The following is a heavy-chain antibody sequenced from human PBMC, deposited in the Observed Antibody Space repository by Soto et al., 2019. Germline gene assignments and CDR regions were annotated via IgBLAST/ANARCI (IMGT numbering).Heavy chain of an antibody. D-gene: IGHD3-16*01. Sequence: QVQLVQSGAEVKKPGSSVKVSCKASGGTFSSYAISWVRQAPGQGLEWMGGIIPIFGTANYTQKFQGRVTITAEESTSTGYMELSRLRSEDTLVYYGARDRGKGGERFNPWGQGTLVTVSS. CDR2: IIPIFGTA. CDR3: ARDRGKGGERFNP. CDR1: GGTFSSYA. J-gene: IGHJ5*02. V-gene: IGHV1-69*01.